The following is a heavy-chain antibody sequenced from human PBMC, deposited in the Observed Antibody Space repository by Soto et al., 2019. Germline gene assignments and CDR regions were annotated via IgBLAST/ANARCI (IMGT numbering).Heavy chain of an antibody. V-gene: IGHV3-48*01. CDR2: ISGSSSTI. J-gene: IGHJ4*02. Sequence: PGGSLRLSCAASGFTFSSYAMSWVRQAPGKGLEWVSVISGSSSTIYYADSVKGRFTISRDNAKNSLYLQMNSLRAEDTAVYYCARVSGSSGWPYFDYWGQGTLVTVSS. CDR3: ARVSGSSGWPYFDY. D-gene: IGHD6-19*01. CDR1: GFTFSSYA.